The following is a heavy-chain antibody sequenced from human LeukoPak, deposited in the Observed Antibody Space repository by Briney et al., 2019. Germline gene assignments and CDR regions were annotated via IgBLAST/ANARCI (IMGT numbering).Heavy chain of an antibody. CDR3: AREYQYYDILTGYYPPGWFDP. J-gene: IGHJ5*02. CDR2: IYYSGST. Sequence: PSETLSLTCTVSGGSISSYYWSWIRQPPGKGLEWIGYIYYSGSTNYNPSLKSRVTISVDTSKNQFSLKLSSVTAADTAVYYCAREYQYYDILTGYYPPGWFDPWGQGTLVTVSS. D-gene: IGHD3-9*01. V-gene: IGHV4-59*01. CDR1: GGSISSYY.